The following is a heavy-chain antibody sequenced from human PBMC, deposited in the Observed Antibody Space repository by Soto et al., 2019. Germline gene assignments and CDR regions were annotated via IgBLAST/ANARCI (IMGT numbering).Heavy chain of an antibody. V-gene: IGHV3-23*01. Sequence: PGGSLRLSCAASGFTFGHSAMSWVRKAPGKGLEWVAAISGTGGAAYYADSVKGRFTISRDNSRNTLFLQMNSLRVDDTAIYHCAKPEEVVRGFDFWGLGTLVTVSS. CDR1: GFTFGHSA. D-gene: IGHD3-10*01. CDR3: AKPEEVVRGFDF. CDR2: ISGTGGAA. J-gene: IGHJ4*02.